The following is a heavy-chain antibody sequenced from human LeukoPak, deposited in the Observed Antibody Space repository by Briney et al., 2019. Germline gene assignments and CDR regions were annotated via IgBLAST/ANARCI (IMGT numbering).Heavy chain of an antibody. Sequence: ASVKVSCKASGYTFTSYYMHWVRQAPGQGLEWMGIINPSGGSTSYAQKFQGRVTITADESTSTAYMELSSLRSEDTAVYYCARDPEGMTTSSTLSGMDVWGKGTTVTVSS. D-gene: IGHD4-11*01. J-gene: IGHJ6*04. V-gene: IGHV1-46*01. CDR2: INPSGGST. CDR1: GYTFTSYY. CDR3: ARDPEGMTTSSTLSGMDV.